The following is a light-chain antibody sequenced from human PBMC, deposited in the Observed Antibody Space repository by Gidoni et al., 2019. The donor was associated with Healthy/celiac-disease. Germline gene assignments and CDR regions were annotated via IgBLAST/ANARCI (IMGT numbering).Light chain of an antibody. Sequence: QSALTQPASVPGSPGQSLTISCTGPSSDVGGYNYVSWYQQHPGKAPKLMIYDVSNRPSGVSNRFSGSKSGNTASLTISGLQAEDEADYYCSSYTSSSTPGVFGGGTKLTVL. CDR2: DVS. V-gene: IGLV2-14*01. CDR3: SSYTSSSTPGV. J-gene: IGLJ2*01. CDR1: SSDVGGYNY.